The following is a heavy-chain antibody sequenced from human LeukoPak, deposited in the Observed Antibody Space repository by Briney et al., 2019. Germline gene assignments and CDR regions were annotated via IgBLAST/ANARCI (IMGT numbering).Heavy chain of an antibody. CDR1: GGSISSYY. CDR2: IYHSGNT. J-gene: IGHJ2*01. Sequence: SETLSLTCTVSGGSISSYYWSWIRQPPGKGLEWMGEIYHSGNTKYNPSLKSRVTISMDKSKNQFSLKLSSVTAADTAVYYCARQDYYDTGTWYFDLWGRGTLVTVSS. CDR3: ARQDYYDTGTWYFDL. D-gene: IGHD3-22*01. V-gene: IGHV4-59*12.